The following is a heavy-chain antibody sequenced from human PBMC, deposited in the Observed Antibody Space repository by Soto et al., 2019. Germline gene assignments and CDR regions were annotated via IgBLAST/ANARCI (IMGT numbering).Heavy chain of an antibody. J-gene: IGHJ6*02. D-gene: IGHD1-26*01. CDR2: IHYSGIT. Sequence: SETLSLTCGVSGYSISSDNWWVWIRQPPGKGLEWIGYIHYSGITYSNPSLKSRLTMSVDTSKNQFSLKLSSVTAVDTAVYYCATKDNGKYYYYGMDVWGQGTTVTVSS. CDR3: ATKDNGKYYYYGMDV. CDR1: GYSISSDNW. V-gene: IGHV4-28*01.